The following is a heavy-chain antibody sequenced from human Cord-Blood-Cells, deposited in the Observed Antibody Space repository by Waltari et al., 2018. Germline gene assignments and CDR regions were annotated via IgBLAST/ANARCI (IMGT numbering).Heavy chain of an antibody. D-gene: IGHD3-16*01. Sequence: EVQLVESGGGLVKPGGSLRLSCAALGFTFRNAWMSWVRQAPGKGLEWVGRIKSKTDGGTTDYAAPVKGRFTISRDDSKNTLYLQMNSLKTEDTAVYYCTTDLGDSYFDYWGQGTLVTVSS. CDR2: IKSKTDGGTT. V-gene: IGHV3-15*01. CDR3: TTDLGDSYFDY. J-gene: IGHJ4*02. CDR1: GFTFRNAW.